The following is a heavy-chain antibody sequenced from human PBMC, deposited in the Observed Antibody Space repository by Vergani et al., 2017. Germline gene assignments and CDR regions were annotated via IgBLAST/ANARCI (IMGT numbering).Heavy chain of an antibody. V-gene: IGHV3-49*04. CDR1: GFTFTDYG. CDR3: AKGHSGWTADAFDI. J-gene: IGHJ3*02. D-gene: IGHD6-19*01. Sequence: EVQLVESGGGLEQPGRSLRLSCRASGFTFTDYGISWVRQAPGKGLEWVGFVRNKEDGGTPEHAASVKGRFTISRDNAKNSLYLQMNSLRAEDMALYYCAKGHSGWTADAFDIWGQGTMVTVSS. CDR2: VRNKEDGGTP.